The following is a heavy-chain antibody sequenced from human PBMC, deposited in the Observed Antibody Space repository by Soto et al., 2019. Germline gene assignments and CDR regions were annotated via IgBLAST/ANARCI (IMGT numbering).Heavy chain of an antibody. D-gene: IGHD3-16*01. V-gene: IGHV3-23*01. CDR3: ARDYSYACDY. CDR1: GFTFSSFA. J-gene: IGHJ4*02. CDR2: ISSSGGTT. Sequence: EVQLLESGGGLVQPGGSLRLSCAVSGFTFSSFAMSWVRQAPGKGLEWVSVISSSGGTTYYADSVKGRFTISRDNSKNTLYLQMNSLRAEDTAVYYCARDYSYACDYWGLGTLVTVSS.